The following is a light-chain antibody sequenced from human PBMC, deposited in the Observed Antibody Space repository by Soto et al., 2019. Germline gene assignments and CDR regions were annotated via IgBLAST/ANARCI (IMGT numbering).Light chain of an antibody. CDR3: SSYTSSSTRV. CDR2: EVN. CDR1: SSDVGGYNY. J-gene: IGLJ1*01. Sequence: QSALTQPASVSGSPGQSITISCTGTSSDVGGYNYVSWYQQHPGKAPKLMIYEVNNRPSGVSNRFSGSKSGNTASLTISGLQAEYEADYYCSSYTSSSTRVSGPGTNV. V-gene: IGLV2-14*01.